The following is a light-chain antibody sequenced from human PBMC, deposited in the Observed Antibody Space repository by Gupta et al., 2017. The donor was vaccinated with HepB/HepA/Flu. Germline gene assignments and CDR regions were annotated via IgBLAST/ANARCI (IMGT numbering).Light chain of an antibody. CDR2: SAS. J-gene: IGKJ5*01. Sequence: DSQLTHSPSFLSASVGDRVTITCRASQDINTYLIWYQQKPGKAPKLLIYSASTLKIGVPSRSSGSESGTEFTLTISSRQPKDFATNYCQRMNSYPLTFGEGTLMEIK. V-gene: IGKV1-9*01. CDR1: QDINTY. CDR3: QRMNSYPLT.